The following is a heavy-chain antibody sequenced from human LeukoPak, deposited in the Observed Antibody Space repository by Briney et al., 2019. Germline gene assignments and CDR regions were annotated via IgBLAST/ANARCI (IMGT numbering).Heavy chain of an antibody. J-gene: IGHJ4*02. CDR3: ARERFRSGWYDY. D-gene: IGHD6-19*01. CDR2: IYSGGST. CDR1: GFTVSSNY. Sequence: GGSLRLSCAASGFTVSSNYMSWVRQAPGKGLEWVSVIYSGGSTYYADSVKGRFTISRDNSKNTPYLQMNSLRAEDTAVYYCARERFRSGWYDYWGQGTLVTVSS. V-gene: IGHV3-53*01.